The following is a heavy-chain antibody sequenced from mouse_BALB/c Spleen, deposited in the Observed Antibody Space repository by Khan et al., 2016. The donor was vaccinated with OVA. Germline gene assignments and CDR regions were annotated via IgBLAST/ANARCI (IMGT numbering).Heavy chain of an antibody. D-gene: IGHD4-1*01. V-gene: IGHV1-77*01. J-gene: IGHJ3*01. Sequence: QVQLQQSGAELARPGASVKLSCKASDYTFTDYYLNWVKQRTGQGLEWIGDIYPGSGNTYYNESFKGKATLTADKSSSTAYMQLSSLTSEDSAVYFCARSGTGSFAYWGQGTLVTVSA. CDR2: IYPGSGNT. CDR3: ARSGTGSFAY. CDR1: DYTFTDYY.